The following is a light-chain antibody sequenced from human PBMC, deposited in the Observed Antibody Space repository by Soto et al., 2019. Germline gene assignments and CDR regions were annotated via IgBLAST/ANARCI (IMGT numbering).Light chain of an antibody. J-gene: IGKJ4*01. CDR3: QQSYTTPLS. Sequence: DIQMTQSPSSLSASVGDRVTVTCRASQSISSYLNWYQQKPGRAPKLLIYAAFSLQDGVPSRFSGSGSGTHFSLTISSLQPEDCATYYCQQSYTTPLSFGGGTKVEIK. V-gene: IGKV1-39*01. CDR2: AAF. CDR1: QSISSY.